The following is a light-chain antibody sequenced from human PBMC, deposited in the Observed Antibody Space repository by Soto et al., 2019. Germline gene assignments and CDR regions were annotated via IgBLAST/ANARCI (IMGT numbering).Light chain of an antibody. J-gene: IGLJ2*01. CDR2: YDT. V-gene: IGLV3-21*04. Sequence: YELTQPPAVSVAPGKTAKITCGGSNIGSKSVHWYQQKPGQAPVLVIYYDTDRPSGVPERLSGSNSGSTAALTISRVEAGDEADYYCQVWDIGSGVIFGGGTKLTVL. CDR1: NIGSKS. CDR3: QVWDIGSGVI.